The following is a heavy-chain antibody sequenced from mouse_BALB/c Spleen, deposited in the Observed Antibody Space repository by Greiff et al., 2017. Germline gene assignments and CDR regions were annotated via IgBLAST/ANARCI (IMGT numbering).Heavy chain of an antibody. J-gene: IGHJ4*01. CDR1: GYTFSSYW. D-gene: IGHD1-2*01. CDR2: ILPGSGRT. V-gene: IGHV1-9*01. CDR3: ARFTTATNAMDY. Sequence: VQLQQSGAELMKPGASVKISCKATGYTFSSYWIEWVKQRPGHGLEWIGEILPGSGRTNYNEKFKGKATFTADTSSNTAYMQLSSLTSEDSAVYYCARFTTATNAMDYWGQGTSVTVSS.